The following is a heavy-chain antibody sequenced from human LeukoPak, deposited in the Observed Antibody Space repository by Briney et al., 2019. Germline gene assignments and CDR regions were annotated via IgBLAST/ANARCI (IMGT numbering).Heavy chain of an antibody. Sequence: GGSLRLSCAASGFTFNDYAMSWVRQAPGKGLEWVSSISGSGGTTYYADSVKGRFTISRDNSKNTLYLQMNSLRAEDTAVYYCAKDARYCSSTSCPNWFDPWGQGTLVTVSS. V-gene: IGHV3-23*01. J-gene: IGHJ5*02. CDR1: GFTFNDYA. CDR3: AKDARYCSSTSCPNWFDP. D-gene: IGHD2-2*01. CDR2: ISGSGGTT.